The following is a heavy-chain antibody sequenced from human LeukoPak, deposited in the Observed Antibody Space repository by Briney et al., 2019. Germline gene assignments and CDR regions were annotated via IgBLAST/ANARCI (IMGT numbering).Heavy chain of an antibody. Sequence: ASVKVSCKASGYTFTSHAMYWVRQAPGQGLEWMGWINTNTGNPTYAQGFTGRFVFSLDTSVTTAYLQISSLKAEDTAVYYCTRDGEGYAFDIWGQGTMVTVSS. D-gene: IGHD2-21*01. V-gene: IGHV7-4-1*02. CDR2: INTNTGNP. CDR1: GYTFTSHA. CDR3: TRDGEGYAFDI. J-gene: IGHJ3*02.